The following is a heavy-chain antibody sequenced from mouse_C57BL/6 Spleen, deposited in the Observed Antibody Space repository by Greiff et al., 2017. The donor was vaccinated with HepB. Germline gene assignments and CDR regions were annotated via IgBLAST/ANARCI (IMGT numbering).Heavy chain of an antibody. CDR1: GFTFSSYA. V-gene: IGHV5-4*01. D-gene: IGHD1-1*01. CDR3: ARDDGRSYGYAMDY. CDR2: ISDGGSYT. Sequence: EVQVVESGGGLVKPGGSLKLSCAASGFTFSSYAMSWVRQTPEKRLEWVATISDGGSYTYYPDNVKGRFTISRDNAKNNLYLQMSHLKSEDTAMYYCARDDGRSYGYAMDYWGQGTSVTVSS. J-gene: IGHJ4*01.